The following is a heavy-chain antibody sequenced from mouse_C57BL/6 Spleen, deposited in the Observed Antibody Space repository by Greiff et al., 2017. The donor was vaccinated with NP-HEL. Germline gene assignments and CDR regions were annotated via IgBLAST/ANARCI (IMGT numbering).Heavy chain of an antibody. V-gene: IGHV1-80*01. Sequence: QVQLQQSGAELVKPGASVKISCKASGYAFSSYWMNWVKQRPGKGLEWIGQIYPGDGDTNYNGKFKGKATLTADKSSSTAYMQLSSLTSEDSAVYCCARRDYSKAMDYWGQGTSVTVSS. CDR2: IYPGDGDT. CDR3: ARRDYSKAMDY. J-gene: IGHJ4*01. CDR1: GYAFSSYW. D-gene: IGHD2-5*01.